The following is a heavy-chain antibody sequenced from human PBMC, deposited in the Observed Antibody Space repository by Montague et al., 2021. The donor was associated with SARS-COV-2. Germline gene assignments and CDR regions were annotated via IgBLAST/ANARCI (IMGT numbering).Heavy chain of an antibody. D-gene: IGHD3-9*01. J-gene: IGHJ4*02. Sequence: QSGAEVKKPGESLKVSCKGSGYNFGTYWTGWVRQMPGKGPEWMGIIFPGDSDTIYSPSFQGRVTISVDKSINTAYLQWSSLRASDTAMYYCARADRNIWTAYPKYHFNYWGQGTLVTVSS. CDR1: GYNFGTYW. CDR2: IFPGDSDT. CDR3: ARADRNIWTAYPKYHFNY. V-gene: IGHV5-51*01.